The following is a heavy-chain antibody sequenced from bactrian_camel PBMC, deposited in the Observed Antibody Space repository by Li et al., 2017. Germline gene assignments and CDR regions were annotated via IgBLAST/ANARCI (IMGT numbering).Heavy chain of an antibody. CDR1: GFTFNGRT. J-gene: IGHJ4*01. Sequence: DVQLVESGGGSVQPGGSLRLSCAASGFTFNGRTMSWVRQPPGKGLEWVSSISYSGESTYYADSVKGRFTISRDNTENTLYLQLSSLKTEDTAMYFCAIGRGSIDVVPSKDRGQGTQVTVS. V-gene: IGHV3S31*01. CDR2: ISYSGEST. D-gene: IGHD2*01.